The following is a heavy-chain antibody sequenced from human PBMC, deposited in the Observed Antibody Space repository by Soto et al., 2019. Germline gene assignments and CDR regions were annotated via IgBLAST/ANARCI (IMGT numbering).Heavy chain of an antibody. CDR3: ARDFGVQELDY. V-gene: IGHV3-7*01. CDR1: GFTFSSFW. D-gene: IGHD3-3*01. J-gene: IGHJ4*02. Sequence: GGSLRLSCAASGFTFSSFWITWVRQAPGKGLEWVANINQDGSEKHYVDSVKGRFTLSRDNAENSVYLQMNSLRADDTAVYYCARDFGVQELDYWGQGPWSPSPQ. CDR2: INQDGSEK.